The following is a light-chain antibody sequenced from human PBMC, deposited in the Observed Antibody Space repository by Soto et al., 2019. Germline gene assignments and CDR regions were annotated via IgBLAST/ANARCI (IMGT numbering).Light chain of an antibody. CDR1: SSDVGSYNL. V-gene: IGLV2-23*01. J-gene: IGLJ2*01. Sequence: SALTQPASVSGSPGQSITISCTGTSSDVGSYNLVSWYQQHPGKAPKLMIYEGSKRPSGVSNRVSGSKSGNTASLTISGLQAEDEADYYCCSYAGSSNVVFGGGTKLTVL. CDR2: EGS. CDR3: CSYAGSSNVV.